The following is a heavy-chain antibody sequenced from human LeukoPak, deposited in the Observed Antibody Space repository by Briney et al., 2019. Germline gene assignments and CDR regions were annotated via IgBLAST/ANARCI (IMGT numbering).Heavy chain of an antibody. CDR1: GFTFSGFA. D-gene: IGHD5-18*01. Sequence: GGSLRLSCAASGFTFSGFAMYWVRQAPGKGLEWVALISYDGSNNYYADSVKGRFTCSRDNPKNTLYLQMNSLRAEDTAVYYCARAIGGYSYGYYLDYWGQGTLVTVSS. J-gene: IGHJ4*02. V-gene: IGHV3-30-3*01. CDR3: ARAIGGYSYGYYLDY. CDR2: ISYDGSNN.